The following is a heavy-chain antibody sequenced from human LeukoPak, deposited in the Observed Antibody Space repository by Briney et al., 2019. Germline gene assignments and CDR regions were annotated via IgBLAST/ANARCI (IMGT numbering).Heavy chain of an antibody. CDR2: IKQDGSEK. Sequence: PGGSLRLSCAASGFTFSSYWMGWVRQAPGKGLEWVANIKQDGSEKYYVDSVKGRFTISRDNAKNSLYLQMNSLRAEDTAVYYCARVQGSSGPGIFDYWGQGTLVTVSS. D-gene: IGHD6-19*01. V-gene: IGHV3-7*01. J-gene: IGHJ4*02. CDR1: GFTFSSYW. CDR3: ARVQGSSGPGIFDY.